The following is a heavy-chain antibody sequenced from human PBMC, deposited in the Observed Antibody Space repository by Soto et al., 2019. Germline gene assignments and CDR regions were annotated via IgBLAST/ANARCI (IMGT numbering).Heavy chain of an antibody. Sequence: GGPLRLSWAASGFTFSNAWMNWVRQATGKGLEWVGRIKSKTDGGTTDYAAPVKGRFTISRDDSKNTLYLQMNSLKTEDTAVYYCTTRPSGLIRDYYYYGMDVWGQGTTVTVS. J-gene: IGHJ6*02. CDR1: GFTFSNAW. V-gene: IGHV3-15*07. CDR2: IKSKTDGGTT. D-gene: IGHD3-10*01. CDR3: TTRPSGLIRDYYYYGMDV.